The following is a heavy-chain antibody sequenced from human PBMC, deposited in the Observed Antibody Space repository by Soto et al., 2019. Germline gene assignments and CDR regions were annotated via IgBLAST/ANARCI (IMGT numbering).Heavy chain of an antibody. J-gene: IGHJ6*02. CDR3: ARDLRVTAGNYYYYGMDV. CDR2: INAGNGNT. Sequence: VASVKVSCKASGYTFTSYAMHWVRQASGQRLEWMGWINAGNGNTKYSQKFQGRITITRDTSASTAYMELSSLRSEDTAVYYCARDLRVTAGNYYYYGMDVWGQGTTVTVSS. CDR1: GYTFTSYA. V-gene: IGHV1-3*01. D-gene: IGHD1-1*01.